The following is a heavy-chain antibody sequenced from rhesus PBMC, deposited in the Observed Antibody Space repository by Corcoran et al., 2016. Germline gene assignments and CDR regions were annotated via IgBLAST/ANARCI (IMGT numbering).Heavy chain of an antibody. J-gene: IGHJ4*01. CDR3: ARQGGGVIVWVDY. D-gene: IGHD3-34*01. V-gene: IGHV4-173*01. Sequence: QLQLQESGPGLVKPSETLSLTCAVSGGSISSNYWSWIRQPPGKGMEWIGRISGSGGSTHSNPPLNRSVTISTDPSKNQFSLKLSSVAAAEPAVYYCARQGGGVIVWVDYWGQGVLVTVSS. CDR2: ISGSGGST. CDR1: GGSISSNY.